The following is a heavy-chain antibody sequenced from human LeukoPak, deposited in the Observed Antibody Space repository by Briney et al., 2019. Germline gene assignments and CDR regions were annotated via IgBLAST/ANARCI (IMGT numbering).Heavy chain of an antibody. Sequence: PSQTLSLTCTVSSGSISTSSYCWGWIRQPPGKGLEWFGSISYSGTTYYNPSLKSRVTISVDTSNNQFSLRLTSVTAADTAVYFGARHPSSAWHADYWGHGTLVTVSS. CDR2: ISYSGTT. J-gene: IGHJ4*01. D-gene: IGHD6-25*01. CDR3: ARHPSSAWHADY. CDR1: SGSISTSSYC. V-gene: IGHV4-39*01.